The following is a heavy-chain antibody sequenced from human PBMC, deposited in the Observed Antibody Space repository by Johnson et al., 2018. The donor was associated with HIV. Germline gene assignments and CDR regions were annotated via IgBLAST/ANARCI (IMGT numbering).Heavy chain of an antibody. V-gene: IGHV3-64*01. CDR1: GFTFSSYA. D-gene: IGHD1-26*01. Sequence: GLVQPGGSLRLSCVASGFTFSSYAMNWVRQAPGKGLEYVSAISSNWGSTYYANSVKGRFTISRDNSKNTLYLQMNSLRAEDTAVYYCAREWELLGSAFDIWGQGTMVTVSS. CDR3: AREWELLGSAFDI. CDR2: ISSNWGST. J-gene: IGHJ3*02.